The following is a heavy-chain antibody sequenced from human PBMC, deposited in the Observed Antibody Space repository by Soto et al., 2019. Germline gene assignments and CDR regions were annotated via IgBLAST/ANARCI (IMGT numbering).Heavy chain of an antibody. Sequence: ETLSLTCTVSGGSISSSSYYWGWIRQPPGKGLEWIGSIYYSGSTYYNPSLKSRVTISVDTSKNQFSLKLSSVTAADTAVYYCARDSGWLFNFDYWGQGTLVTVSS. CDR3: ARDSGWLFNFDY. D-gene: IGHD3-22*01. CDR1: GGSISSSSYY. V-gene: IGHV4-39*02. J-gene: IGHJ4*02. CDR2: IYYSGST.